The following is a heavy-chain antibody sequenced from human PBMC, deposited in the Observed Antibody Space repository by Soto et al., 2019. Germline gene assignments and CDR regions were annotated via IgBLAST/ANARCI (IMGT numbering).Heavy chain of an antibody. CDR3: ARESEDLTSNFDY. CDR1: GFTFTRYS. CDR2: ISSTTNYI. Sequence: PGASLRLSCAASGFTFTRYSMNWVRQAPGKGLEWVSSISSTTNYIYYGDSMKGRFTISRDNAKNSLYLEMNSLRAEDTAVYYCARESEDLTSNFDYWGQGTQVTVSS. J-gene: IGHJ4*02. V-gene: IGHV3-21*06.